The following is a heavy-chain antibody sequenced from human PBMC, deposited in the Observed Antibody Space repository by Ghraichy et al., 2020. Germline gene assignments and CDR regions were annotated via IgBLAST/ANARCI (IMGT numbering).Heavy chain of an antibody. J-gene: IGHJ4*02. D-gene: IGHD2-21*02. Sequence: SETVLTCTVSGGSFSSPDSYWGWIRQPPGKGLEWIAHIYYSGTSYYNPALRSRVSISVDTSKKQFSLRLSSVTAADTATYYCARRFCDGGACYNGYYFDFWGQGTLVTVSS. CDR1: GGSFSSPDSY. V-gene: IGHV4-39*01. CDR3: ARRFCDGGACYNGYYFDF. CDR2: IYYSGTS.